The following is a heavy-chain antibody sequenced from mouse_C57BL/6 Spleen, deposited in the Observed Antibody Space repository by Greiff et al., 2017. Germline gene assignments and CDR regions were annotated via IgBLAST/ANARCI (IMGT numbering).Heavy chain of an antibody. D-gene: IGHD2-5*01. Sequence: QVQLQQSGAELARPGASVKLSCKASGYTFTSYGISWVKQRTGQGLEWIGEIYPRSGNTYYNEKFKGTATLTADKSSSAAYMELRSLTSEDSAVYFCASAYYSNYDAMDYWGQGTSVTVSS. V-gene: IGHV1-81*01. J-gene: IGHJ4*01. CDR3: ASAYYSNYDAMDY. CDR1: GYTFTSYG. CDR2: IYPRSGNT.